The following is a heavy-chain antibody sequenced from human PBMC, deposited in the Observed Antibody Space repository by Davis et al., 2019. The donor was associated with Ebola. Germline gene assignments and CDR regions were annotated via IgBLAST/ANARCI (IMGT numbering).Heavy chain of an antibody. D-gene: IGHD1-7*01. CDR2: IIPIFGTA. V-gene: IGHV1-69*13. CDR1: GGTFSSYA. J-gene: IGHJ5*02. CDR3: ARDSLELRLRGNWFDP. Sequence: SVKVSCKASGGTFSSYAISWVRQAPGQGLEWVGGIIPIFGTANYAQKFQGRVTITADESTSTAYMELSSLRSEDTAVYYCARDSLELRLRGNWFDPWGQGTLVTVSS.